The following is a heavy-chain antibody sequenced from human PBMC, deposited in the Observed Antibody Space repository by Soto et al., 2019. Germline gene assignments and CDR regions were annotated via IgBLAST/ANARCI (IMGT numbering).Heavy chain of an antibody. Sequence: EVQLVESGGGLVKPGGSLRLSCAASGFTFSSYSMNWVRQAPGKGLEWVSSISSSSSYIYYADSVKGRFTISRDNAKNSLYLQMNSLRAEDTAVYYCASGAQDGVTTSSWFDPWGQGTLVTVSS. CDR3: ASGAQDGVTTSSWFDP. J-gene: IGHJ5*02. V-gene: IGHV3-21*01. D-gene: IGHD4-17*01. CDR1: GFTFSSYS. CDR2: ISSSSSYI.